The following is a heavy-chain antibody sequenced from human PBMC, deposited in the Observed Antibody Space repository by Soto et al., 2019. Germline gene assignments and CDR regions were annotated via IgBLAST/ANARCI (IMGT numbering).Heavy chain of an antibody. V-gene: IGHV3-30*18. CDR2: ISYDGRNK. Sequence: QVQLVESGGGGVQTGSSPSLPSPASGLTLSSHGMHCSRQAPGKGLEWVAIISYDGRNKYYTDSVKGRFTISRDNSKNTLDLVMNSLRDEDTAVYYCAKDHPYCDYGVDGMDVCGQGTTVTVSS. CDR1: GLTLSSHG. J-gene: IGHJ6*02. D-gene: IGHD4-17*01. CDR3: AKDHPYCDYGVDGMDV.